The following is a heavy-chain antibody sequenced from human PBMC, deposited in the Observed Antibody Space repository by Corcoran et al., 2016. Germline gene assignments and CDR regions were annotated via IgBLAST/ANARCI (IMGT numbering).Heavy chain of an antibody. D-gene: IGHD2-15*01. Sequence: QVQLVQSGAEVKKPGASVKVSCKASGYTFTSYGISWVRQAPGQGLEWMGWISGYNGNTNYAQKFRGRVTMTTDTSTSTAYMELRSLRSDDTAVYYCARGGYCSGGSCYYYYYYGMDVWGQGTTVTVSS. CDR2: ISGYNGNT. J-gene: IGHJ6*02. CDR1: GYTFTSYG. V-gene: IGHV1-18*01. CDR3: ARGGYCSGGSCYYYYYYGMDV.